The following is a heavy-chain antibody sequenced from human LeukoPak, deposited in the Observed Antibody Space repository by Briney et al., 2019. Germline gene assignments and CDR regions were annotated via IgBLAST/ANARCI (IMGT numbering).Heavy chain of an antibody. J-gene: IGHJ6*02. V-gene: IGHV4-30-2*01. CDR2: IYHSGST. CDR1: GGSISSGGYS. Sequence: SETLSLTCAVSGGSISSGGYSWSWIRQPPGKGLEWLGYIYHSGSTYYNPSLKSRVTISVDRSKNQFSLKLSSVTAADTAVYYCARASGLSIVGATYYYYYYGMDVWGQGTTVTVSS. CDR3: ARASGLSIVGATYYYYYYGMDV. D-gene: IGHD1-26*01.